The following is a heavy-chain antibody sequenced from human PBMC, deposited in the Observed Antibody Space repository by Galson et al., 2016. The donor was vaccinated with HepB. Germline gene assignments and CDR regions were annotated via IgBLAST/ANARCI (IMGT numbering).Heavy chain of an antibody. CDR1: RDTFINYW. D-gene: IGHD3-10*01. J-gene: IGHJ2*01. Sequence: QSGAEVKKPGESLKISCEGSRDTFINYWIGWVRQMPGKGLEWMGVIYFDDSDIRYSPSFQGQVSISADMSINTAFLQWTSLKASDTAMYYCATSRGGKVCDFDLWGRGTLVTVSS. CDR2: IYFDDSDI. CDR3: ATSRGGKVCDFDL. V-gene: IGHV5-51*01.